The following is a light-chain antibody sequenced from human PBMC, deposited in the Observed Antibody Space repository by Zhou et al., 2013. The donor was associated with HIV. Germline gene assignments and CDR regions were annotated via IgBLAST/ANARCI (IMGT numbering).Light chain of an antibody. CDR2: QAS. CDR3: QHYIGATKP. Sequence: DIQVTQSPSSLSASVGDTVTITCRASQDIDRWLAWYQQKPGKPPRLLIYQASSLETGVPSRFTGVGSGTDFSLTIFSLQPGDVGTYYCQHYIGATKPFGRGTTV. V-gene: IGKV1-5*01. CDR1: QDIDRW. J-gene: IGKJ1*01.